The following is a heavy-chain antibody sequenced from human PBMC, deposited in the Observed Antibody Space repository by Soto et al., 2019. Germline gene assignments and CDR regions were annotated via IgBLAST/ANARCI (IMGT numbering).Heavy chain of an antibody. D-gene: IGHD3-3*01. V-gene: IGHV1-46*01. CDR1: GYTFTSYY. Sequence: ASVKVSCKASGYTFTSYYMHWVRQAPGQGLEWMGIFNPSGGSTSYAQKFQGRVTMTRDTSTSTVYMELSSLRSEDTAVYYCARANDNYDFWSGYHDYYYYGMDVWGQGTTVTVSS. CDR2: FNPSGGST. J-gene: IGHJ6*02. CDR3: ARANDNYDFWSGYHDYYYYGMDV.